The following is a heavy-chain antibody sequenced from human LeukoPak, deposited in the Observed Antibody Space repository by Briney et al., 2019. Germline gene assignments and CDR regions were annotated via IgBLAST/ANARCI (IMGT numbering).Heavy chain of an antibody. J-gene: IGHJ4*02. D-gene: IGHD3-10*01. Sequence: ASVKVSCKASGYTFTSYGISWVRQAPGQGLEWMGWISAYNGNTNYAQKLQGRVTMTTDTSTSTAYMGLRSLRSDDTAVYYCARAGLWFGELYSFDYWGQGTPVTVSS. CDR3: ARAGLWFGELYSFDY. V-gene: IGHV1-18*01. CDR1: GYTFTSYG. CDR2: ISAYNGNT.